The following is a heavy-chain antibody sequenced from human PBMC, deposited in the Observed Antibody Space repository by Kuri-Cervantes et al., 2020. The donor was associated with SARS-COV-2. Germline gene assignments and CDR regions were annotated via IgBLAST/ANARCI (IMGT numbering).Heavy chain of an antibody. Sequence: GESLKISCAASGFTFSSYWMHWVRQAPGKGLVWVSRINSDGSSTSYADSVKGRFTISSDNAKNTLYLQMNSLRAEDMAVYYCARAPDYGDYYYYGMDVWGQGTTVTVSS. CDR2: INSDGSST. CDR1: GFTFSSYW. J-gene: IGHJ6*02. D-gene: IGHD4-17*01. CDR3: ARAPDYGDYYYYGMDV. V-gene: IGHV3-74*01.